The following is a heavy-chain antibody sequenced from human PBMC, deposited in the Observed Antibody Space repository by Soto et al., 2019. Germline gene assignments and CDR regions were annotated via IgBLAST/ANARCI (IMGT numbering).Heavy chain of an antibody. CDR1: GVSISSGDYY. CDR3: ARERVGIAARTVPHYFDY. D-gene: IGHD6-6*01. Sequence: SLAVACPVSGVSISSGDYYWSWIRQPPGKGLEWIGYIYYSGSTYYNPSLKSRVTISVDTSKNQFSLKLSSVTAADTAVYYCARERVGIAARTVPHYFDYWGQGTLVTVYS. J-gene: IGHJ4*02. CDR2: IYYSGST. V-gene: IGHV4-30-4*01.